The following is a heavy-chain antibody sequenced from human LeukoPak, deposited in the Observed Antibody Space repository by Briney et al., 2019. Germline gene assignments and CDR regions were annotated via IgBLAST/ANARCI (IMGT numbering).Heavy chain of an antibody. Sequence: GESLKISCKGSGYSFTNYWIGWVRQMPGKGLEWMGIVYPGDSDTRYSPPLQGQATISADKSISTAYLQWSSLKASDTAMYYCARRQAVATLGEFDYWGQGTLVTVSS. CDR1: GYSFTNYW. V-gene: IGHV5-51*01. D-gene: IGHD5-12*01. CDR2: VYPGDSDT. CDR3: ARRQAVATLGEFDY. J-gene: IGHJ4*02.